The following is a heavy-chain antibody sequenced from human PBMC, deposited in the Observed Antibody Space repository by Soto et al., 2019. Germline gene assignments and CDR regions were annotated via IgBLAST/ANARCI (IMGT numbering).Heavy chain of an antibody. D-gene: IGHD6-13*01. CDR2: IRSKANSYAT. J-gene: IGHJ4*02. CDR1: GFTFSGSA. CDR3: ASLIFGGDSSWYYFDY. V-gene: IGHV3-73*01. Sequence: GGSLRLSCAASGFTFSGSAMHWVRQASGKGLEWVGRIRSKANSYATAYAASVKGRFTISRDDSKNTAYQQMNSLKTEDTAVYYCASLIFGGDSSWYYFDYWGQGTLVTVSS.